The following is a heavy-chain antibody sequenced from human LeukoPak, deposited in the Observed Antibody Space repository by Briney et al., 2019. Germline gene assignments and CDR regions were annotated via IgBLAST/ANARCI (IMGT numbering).Heavy chain of an antibody. CDR1: GGSISSSSYY. Sequence: PSETLSLTCTVSGGSISSSSYYWGWIRQPPGKGLEWIGSIYYSGSTNYNPSLKSRVTISVDTSKNQFSLKLSSVTAADTAVYYCARLWSGYDIDSDYWGQGTLVTVSS. J-gene: IGHJ4*02. D-gene: IGHD5-12*01. CDR3: ARLWSGYDIDSDY. CDR2: IYYSGST. V-gene: IGHV4-39*07.